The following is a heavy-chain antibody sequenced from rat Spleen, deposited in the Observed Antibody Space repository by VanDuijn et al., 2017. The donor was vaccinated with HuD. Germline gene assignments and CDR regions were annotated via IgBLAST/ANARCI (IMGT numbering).Heavy chain of an antibody. J-gene: IGHJ2*01. D-gene: IGHD1-4*01. CDR1: GFTFSNYY. Sequence: EVQLVESGGGLVQPGRSLKLSCAASGFTFSNYYMAWVRQAPTKGLAWVATISYDGSSTYYRDSVKGRFTISRDNAKSTLYLQMDSLRSEDTATYYCAREELPYFDYWGQGVMVTVSS. CDR3: AREELPYFDY. CDR2: ISYDGSST. V-gene: IGHV5-7*01.